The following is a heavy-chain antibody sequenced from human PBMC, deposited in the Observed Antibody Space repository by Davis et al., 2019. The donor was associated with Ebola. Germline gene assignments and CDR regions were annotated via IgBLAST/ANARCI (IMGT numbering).Heavy chain of an antibody. D-gene: IGHD2-21*01. V-gene: IGHV3-23*01. J-gene: IGHJ4*02. Sequence: GGSLRLSCAASGFVFRNYVMSWVRQAPGKGLEWVSTLGTSADTYYADSVKGRFTISRDNSKNTLYLQMNSLRAEDTAVYYCAKDMSGETLDYWGQGTLVTVSS. CDR3: AKDMSGETLDY. CDR2: LGTSADT. CDR1: GFVFRNYV.